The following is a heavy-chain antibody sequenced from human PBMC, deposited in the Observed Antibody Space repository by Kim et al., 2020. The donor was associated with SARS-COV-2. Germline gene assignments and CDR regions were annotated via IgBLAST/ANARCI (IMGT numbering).Heavy chain of an antibody. V-gene: IGHV4-59*01. J-gene: IGHJ4*02. CDR1: GGSISNYY. Sequence: SETLSLTCTLSGGSISNYYWNWIRQPPGKGLDWIGSIYDSGNTNYNPSLKSRVTISVDTSKNQFSLKLSSVTAADTAVYYCARAAYYSDSRGYYYDPWHFDFWGQGTLVTVSS. CDR3: ARAAYYSDSRGYYYDPWHFDF. D-gene: IGHD3-22*01. CDR2: IYDSGNT.